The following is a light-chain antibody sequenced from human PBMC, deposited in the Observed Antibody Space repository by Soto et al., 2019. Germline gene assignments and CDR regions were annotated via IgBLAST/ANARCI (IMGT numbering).Light chain of an antibody. J-gene: IGLJ2*01. CDR1: SGSIASNY. V-gene: IGLV6-57*04. CDR2: RDD. Sequence: NFMLTQPHSVTESPGKTVTISCTRSSGSIASNYVQWYQQRPGSAPTTVVYRDDQRPSGVPDRLSGSIDRSSNSAALTISGLRPEDEADYYCQSYDSGSRVIFGGGTKLPFL. CDR3: QSYDSGSRVI.